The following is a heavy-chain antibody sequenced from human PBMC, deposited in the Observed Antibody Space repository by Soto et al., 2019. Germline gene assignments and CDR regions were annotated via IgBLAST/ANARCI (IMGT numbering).Heavy chain of an antibody. CDR3: ARGYSSSWYENYYYGMDV. CDR1: GGTFSSYA. CDR2: IIPIFGTA. Sequence: QVQLVQSGAEVKKSGSSVKVSCKASGGTFSSYAISWVRQAPGQGLEWMGGIIPIFGTANYAQKFQGRVTITADESTSTAYMELSSLRSEDTAVYYCARGYSSSWYENYYYGMDVWGQGTTVTVSS. J-gene: IGHJ6*02. V-gene: IGHV1-69*12. D-gene: IGHD6-13*01.